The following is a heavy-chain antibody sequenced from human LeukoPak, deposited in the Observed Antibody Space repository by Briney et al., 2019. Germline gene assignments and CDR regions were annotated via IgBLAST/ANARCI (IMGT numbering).Heavy chain of an antibody. CDR3: ASAAYCGVDCYSFDY. V-gene: IGHV1-69*04. CDR2: IIPILGIA. CDR1: GGTFSSYA. Sequence: GASVKVSCKASGGTFSSYAISWVRQAPGQGLEWMGRIIPILGIANYAQKFQGRVTITADKSTSTAYMELSSLRSEDTAVYYCASAAYCGVDCYSFDYWGQGTLVTVSS. J-gene: IGHJ4*02. D-gene: IGHD2-21*02.